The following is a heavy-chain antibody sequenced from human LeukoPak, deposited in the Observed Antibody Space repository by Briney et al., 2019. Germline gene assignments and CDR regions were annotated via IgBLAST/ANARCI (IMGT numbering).Heavy chain of an antibody. J-gene: IGHJ5*02. D-gene: IGHD6-19*01. CDR3: ARGEGSGWFSRKWFDP. CDR2: IYSGGRT. Sequence: GRSLRLSCAASGFTVSSNYMSWVRQAPGKWMEWVSFIYSGGRTYYADSVKGRFTITRDNSKNTLYPQMNSLRAEDTAVYFCARGEGSGWFSRKWFDPWGQGTLATVSS. CDR1: GFTVSSNY. V-gene: IGHV3-66*01.